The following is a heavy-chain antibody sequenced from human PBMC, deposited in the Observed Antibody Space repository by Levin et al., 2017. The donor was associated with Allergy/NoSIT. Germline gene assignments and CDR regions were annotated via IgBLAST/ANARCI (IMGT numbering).Heavy chain of an antibody. V-gene: IGHV4-39*02. CDR3: ARDLLSVWLGDHNFSDS. J-gene: IGHJ4*02. D-gene: IGHD3-10*01. CDR1: GGSVASTSYY. Sequence: NPSETLSLTCTVSGGSVASTSYYWAWIRQPPGKGLEWIGSFSFGGTTYYSPSLRSRITISGDTSKRQFSLTLRSVTAADSAMYYCARDLLSVWLGDHNFSDSWGQGTLVTVSS. CDR2: FSFGGTT.